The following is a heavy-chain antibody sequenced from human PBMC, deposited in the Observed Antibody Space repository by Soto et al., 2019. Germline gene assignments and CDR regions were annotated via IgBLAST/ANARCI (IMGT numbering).Heavy chain of an antibody. J-gene: IGHJ2*01. CDR2: IFPSGST. V-gene: IGHV4-30-4*01. CDR3: AREIIPLTTDWYFDL. D-gene: IGHD4-17*01. Sequence: QVQLQESGPGLVKASETLSLTCTVSGGSISGGIYYWSWVRQSPGKGLEWIGYIFPSGSTFYNPSLGSRVTISGDTSRNQFSLRLSSVTAADTAVYYCAREIIPLTTDWYFDLWGRGTLVTVSS. CDR1: GGSISGGIYY.